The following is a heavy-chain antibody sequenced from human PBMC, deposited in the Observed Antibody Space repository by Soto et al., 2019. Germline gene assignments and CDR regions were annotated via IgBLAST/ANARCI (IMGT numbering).Heavy chain of an antibody. Sequence: QVQLVQSGAEVKKPGASVKISCKASGYTFIHYYIHWVRQAPGQGLEWMAIINPNGGSTNYAQKFQGRVTVTSVTSTTTVSMELNSLESDDTAVYFCARSLLQLDFWGQGTLVTVSS. D-gene: IGHD6-6*01. CDR2: INPNGGST. J-gene: IGHJ4*02. CDR1: GYTFIHYY. V-gene: IGHV1-46*01. CDR3: ARSLLQLDF.